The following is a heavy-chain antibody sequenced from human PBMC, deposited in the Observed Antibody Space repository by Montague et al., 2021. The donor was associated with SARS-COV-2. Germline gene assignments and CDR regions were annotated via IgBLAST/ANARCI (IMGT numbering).Heavy chain of an antibody. CDR1: GGSISNYY. CDR3: ARGRGGAIFGVICGYYGMEI. CDR2: IYYSGNT. Sequence: SETLSLTCTVSGGSISNYYWSWIRQTPGKGLEWIAYIYYSGNTKYNPSLKSRATISVDTSKNQFSLALSSMTAADTAVYYCARGRGGAIFGVICGYYGMEIWGQGTTVTVSS. J-gene: IGHJ6*02. V-gene: IGHV4-59*01. D-gene: IGHD3-3*01.